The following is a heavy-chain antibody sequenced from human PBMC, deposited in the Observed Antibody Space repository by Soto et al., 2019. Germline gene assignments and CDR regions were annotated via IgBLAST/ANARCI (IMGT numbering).Heavy chain of an antibody. CDR1: GYTFTSYG. V-gene: IGHV1-18*01. D-gene: IGHD6-13*01. J-gene: IGHJ4*02. CDR2: ISAYNGNT. Sequence: QVQLVQSGAEVKKPGASVKVSCKASGYTFTSYGISWVRQAPGQGLEWMGGISAYNGNTNYAQKLQGRVTMTTDTSTSTAYMELRSLRSDDTAVYYCAREAQQLSRPYYFDYWGQGTLVTVSS. CDR3: AREAQQLSRPYYFDY.